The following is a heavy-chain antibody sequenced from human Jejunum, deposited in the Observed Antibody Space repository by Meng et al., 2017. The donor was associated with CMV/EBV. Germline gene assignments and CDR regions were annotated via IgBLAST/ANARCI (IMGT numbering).Heavy chain of an antibody. CDR2: IYYSGST. V-gene: IGHV4-31*03. J-gene: IGHJ4*02. D-gene: IGHD6-19*01. Sequence: QVQLQESGPGPVKPSQTLSLTCTVSGGSVSSGGYYWTWLRQHPGKGLEWFRHIYYSGSTFYNPSLKRRVIISIDTSKNQFSLNLRSVTAADTAVYYCARVSSGWDYFDYWGQGTLVTVSS. CDR3: ARVSSGWDYFDY. CDR1: GGSVSSGGYY.